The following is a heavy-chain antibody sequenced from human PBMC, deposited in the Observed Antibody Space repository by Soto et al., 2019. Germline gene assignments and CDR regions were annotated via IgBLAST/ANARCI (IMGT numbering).Heavy chain of an antibody. J-gene: IGHJ6*02. D-gene: IGHD3-3*01. CDR3: ARETLTLFGGVRDNVYYGMDA. V-gene: IGHV3-48*03. CDR1: GFTFSSYE. Sequence: EVQLEESGGGLVQPGGSLRLSCAASGFTFSSYEMNWVRQVPGKGLQWVSYIGTSETIRYYADSVKGRFTISRDNAKNSLYLQMNSLRAEDTAIYYCARETLTLFGGVRDNVYYGMDAWGRGTTVTVSS. CDR2: IGTSETIR.